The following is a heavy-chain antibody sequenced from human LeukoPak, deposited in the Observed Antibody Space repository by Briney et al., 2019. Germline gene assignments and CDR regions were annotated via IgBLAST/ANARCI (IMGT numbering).Heavy chain of an antibody. V-gene: IGHV3-21*01. Sequence: GGSLRLSCAASGFTFSTYSMNWVRQAPGKGLEWVSSISTSSNYIYYADSVKGRFTISRDNAKNSLYLQMNSLRAEDTAVYYCARGWTGSCCGDSWGQGTLVTVSS. J-gene: IGHJ4*02. D-gene: IGHD2-15*01. CDR1: GFTFSTYS. CDR2: ISTSSNYI. CDR3: ARGWTGSCCGDS.